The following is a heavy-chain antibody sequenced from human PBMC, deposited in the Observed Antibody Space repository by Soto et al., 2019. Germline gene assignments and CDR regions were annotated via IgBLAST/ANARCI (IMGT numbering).Heavy chain of an antibody. J-gene: IGHJ4*02. CDR3: VRPSDDTSGYSYYFDY. CDR2: IDPRGGGA. D-gene: IGHD3-22*01. V-gene: IGHV1-46*01. CDR1: GYSFTTYY. Sequence: QVQLVQSGAEVKKPGASVRVSCKASGYSFTTYYLQWVRQAPGQGLEWMGIIDPRGGGATYAQKFQGRLTMTRDTSTSTVYMEVSSMRSEDTAVYFCVRPSDDTSGYSYYFDYWGQGTLVTVSS.